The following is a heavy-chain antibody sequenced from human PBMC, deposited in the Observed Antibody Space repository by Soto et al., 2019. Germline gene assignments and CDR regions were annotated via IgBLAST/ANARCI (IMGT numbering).Heavy chain of an antibody. J-gene: IGHJ6*02. CDR2: IWDDGSNK. CDR1: GFTFSSYG. Sequence: PGGSLRLSCAASGFTFSSYGMHWVRQAPGKGLEWVAVIWDDGSNKYYADSVKGRFTISRDNSKNTLYLQMNSLRAEDTAVYYCARAPYSNTVYYYYGLDVWGQGTTVTVYS. V-gene: IGHV3-33*01. D-gene: IGHD4-4*01. CDR3: ARAPYSNTVYYYYGLDV.